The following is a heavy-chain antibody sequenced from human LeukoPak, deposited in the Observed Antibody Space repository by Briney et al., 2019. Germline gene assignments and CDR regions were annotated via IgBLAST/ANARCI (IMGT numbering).Heavy chain of an antibody. Sequence: ASVKVSCKASGYTFTSYGISWVRQAPGQGLEWMGWISAYNGNTNYAQKLQGRVTMTTDTSTSTAYMELRSLRSDGTAVYYCARALRLGYCSSTSCYASLYWGQGTLVTVSS. J-gene: IGHJ4*02. CDR1: GYTFTSYG. CDR2: ISAYNGNT. V-gene: IGHV1-18*01. D-gene: IGHD2-2*01. CDR3: ARALRLGYCSSTSCYASLY.